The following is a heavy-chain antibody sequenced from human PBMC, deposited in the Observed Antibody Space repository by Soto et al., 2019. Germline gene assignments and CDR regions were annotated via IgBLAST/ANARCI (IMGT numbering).Heavy chain of an antibody. CDR3: ARGSQQLAHNWFDP. J-gene: IGHJ5*02. V-gene: IGHV5-51*01. CDR1: GYSYTSYW. D-gene: IGHD6-13*01. Sequence: GESLKISCKGSGYSYTSYWIGWVRQRPGRGLEWMGIIYPADSETRYRPSFQGQVTISADKSISTAYLQWSSLKASDTAMYYCARGSQQLAHNWFDPWGQGTLVTVSS. CDR2: IYPADSET.